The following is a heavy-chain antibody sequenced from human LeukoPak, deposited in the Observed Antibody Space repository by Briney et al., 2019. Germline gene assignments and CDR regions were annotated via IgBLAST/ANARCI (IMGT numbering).Heavy chain of an antibody. CDR1: GFTFSTYW. Sequence: GRSLRLSCAASGFTFSTYWMSWVRQAPGKGLEWVASIKQDGTEKYYVDSVKGRFTISRDNAKNSLYLQMNSLRAEDTAVYYCARDRRLAAAGVFFDYWGQGTLVTVSS. J-gene: IGHJ4*02. D-gene: IGHD6-13*01. CDR3: ARDRRLAAAGVFFDY. CDR2: IKQDGTEK. V-gene: IGHV3-7*03.